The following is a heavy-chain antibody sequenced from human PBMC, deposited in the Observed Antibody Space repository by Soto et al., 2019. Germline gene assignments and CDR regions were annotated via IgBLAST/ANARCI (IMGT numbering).Heavy chain of an antibody. CDR3: ARSHYDFWYHGMDV. CDR1: GFTFSSYA. D-gene: IGHD3-3*01. J-gene: IGHJ6*02. CDR2: ISYDGSNK. Sequence: GGSLRLSCAASGFTFSSYAMHWVRQAPGKGLEWVAVISYDGSNKYYADSVKGRFTISRDNSKNTLYLQMNSLRAEDTAVYYCARSHYDFWYHGMDVWGQGTTVTVSS. V-gene: IGHV3-30-3*01.